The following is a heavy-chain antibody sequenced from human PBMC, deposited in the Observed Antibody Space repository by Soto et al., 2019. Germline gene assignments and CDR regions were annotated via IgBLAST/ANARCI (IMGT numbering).Heavy chain of an antibody. Sequence: GGSLRLSCAASGFTFSNAWMNWVRQAPGKGLEWVGRIKSKTDGGTTDYAAPVKGRFTISRDDSKNTLYLQMNSLKTEDTAVYYCTTGSDILTGYSLYFYGMDVWGEGTTVTVSS. D-gene: IGHD3-9*01. CDR2: IKSKTDGGTT. CDR3: TTGSDILTGYSLYFYGMDV. V-gene: IGHV3-15*07. CDR1: GFTFSNAW. J-gene: IGHJ6*04.